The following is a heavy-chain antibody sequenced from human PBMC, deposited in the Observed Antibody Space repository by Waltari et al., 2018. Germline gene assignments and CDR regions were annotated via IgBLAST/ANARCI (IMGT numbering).Heavy chain of an antibody. CDR1: GFTFSDHY. CDR2: VRNNPNGYTT. J-gene: IGHJ4*02. V-gene: IGHV3-72*01. CDR3: ARGAYCGGGRCPGDFDH. D-gene: IGHD2-15*01. Sequence: EVQLLESGGGLVQPGGSLSLSCAASGFTFSDHYMDWVRQAPGKGVARVCRVRNNPNGYTTEYVASVKGRFNVARYESKKAVFLQMNSPKIEDTAVYYCARGAYCGGGRCPGDFDHWGQGALVTVSS.